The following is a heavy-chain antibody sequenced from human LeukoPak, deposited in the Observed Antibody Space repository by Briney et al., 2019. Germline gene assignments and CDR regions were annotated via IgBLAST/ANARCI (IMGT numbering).Heavy chain of an antibody. D-gene: IGHD2-15*01. CDR2: VNPNGGGT. CDR3: ARSTKKAAYDASDI. CDR1: GCTFTGYY. V-gene: IGHV1-2*02. J-gene: IGHJ3*02. Sequence: ASVKVSCKASGCTFTGYYMHWVRQAPGQGLEWMGWVNPNGGGTNYAQKFQGRVTMTRDTSITTVYVEVTRLTSDDTAMYYCARSTKKAAYDASDIWGQGTMVTVSS.